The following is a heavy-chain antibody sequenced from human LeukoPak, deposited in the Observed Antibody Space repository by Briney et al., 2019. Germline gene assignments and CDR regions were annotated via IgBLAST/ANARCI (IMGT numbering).Heavy chain of an antibody. CDR3: ARGDILTGYHYYYYYYMDV. CDR2: IIPIFGTA. D-gene: IGHD3-9*01. Sequence: SVKVSCKASGGTFSSYAISWVRQAPGQGLEWMGGIIPIFGTANYAQKFQGRVTITADESTSTAYMELSSLRSEDTAVYYCARGDILTGYHYYYYYYMDVWGKGTTVTISS. J-gene: IGHJ6*03. V-gene: IGHV1-69*13. CDR1: GGTFSSYA.